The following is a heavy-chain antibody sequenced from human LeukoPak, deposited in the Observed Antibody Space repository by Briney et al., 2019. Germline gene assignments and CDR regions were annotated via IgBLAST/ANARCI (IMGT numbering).Heavy chain of an antibody. CDR3: ATETIYGAGLFDY. Sequence: GGSLRLSCAASGFTVSSNYMSWVRQAPGKGLEWVSVIYSGGDTYYADSVKGRFTISRDNSKNTLYLQMDSLRADDTAIYYCATETIYGAGLFDYWGQGTLVTVSS. D-gene: IGHD3-10*01. V-gene: IGHV3-53*01. J-gene: IGHJ4*02. CDR1: GFTVSSNY. CDR2: IYSGGDT.